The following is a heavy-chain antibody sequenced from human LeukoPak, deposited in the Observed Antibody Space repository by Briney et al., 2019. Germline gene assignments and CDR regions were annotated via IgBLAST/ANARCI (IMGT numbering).Heavy chain of an antibody. CDR1: GFTFGGYG. CDR2: IAYDGSRA. Sequence: GGSLRLSCAGSGFTFGGYGVHWFRQTPGKGLEWVAVIAYDGSRAFYADSVKGRFTTSRDDSKNTMSVQMDDLRAEDTAVYYCTRYNNDHFDYWGQGTLVTVSS. D-gene: IGHD1-14*01. CDR3: TRYNNDHFDY. J-gene: IGHJ4*02. V-gene: IGHV3-33*01.